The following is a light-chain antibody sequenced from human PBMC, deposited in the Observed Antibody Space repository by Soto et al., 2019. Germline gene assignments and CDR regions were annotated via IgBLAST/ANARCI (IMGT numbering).Light chain of an antibody. Sequence: DIQMTQSPSSLSASVGDRVTITCRASQSISNYLNWYQQKPGKAPKHLMYAASSLQSGVPSRFSGSVSGTDFTLTISTLQPEDFATYNCQQSYSTPRTFGQGTKVEIK. CDR2: AAS. J-gene: IGKJ1*01. CDR1: QSISNY. V-gene: IGKV1-39*01. CDR3: QQSYSTPRT.